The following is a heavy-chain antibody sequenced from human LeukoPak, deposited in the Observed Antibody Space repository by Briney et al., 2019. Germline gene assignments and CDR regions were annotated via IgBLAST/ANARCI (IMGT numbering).Heavy chain of an antibody. D-gene: IGHD3-3*01. CDR3: ARVQYDFWSGYVAEYFQH. CDR2: INPNSGGT. V-gene: IGHV1-2*06. J-gene: IGHJ1*01. CDR1: GYTFTGYY. Sequence: GASVRVSCKASGYTFTGYYMHWVRQAPGQGLEWMGRINPNSGGTNYAQKFQGRVTMTRDTSISTAYMELSRLRSDDTAVYYCARVQYDFWSGYVAEYFQHWGQGTLVTVSS.